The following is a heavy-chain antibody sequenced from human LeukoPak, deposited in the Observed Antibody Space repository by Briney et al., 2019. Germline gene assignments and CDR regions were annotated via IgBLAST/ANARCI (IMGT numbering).Heavy chain of an antibody. D-gene: IGHD3-3*02. Sequence: GGSLRLSCAASGFSFSIYWMSWVRQAPGKGLEWVVNIKPDGSDKYYVDSVKGRFTISRDNAKNSLYLQMNSLRAEDTAVYYCTAGALVYWGRGTLINVSS. J-gene: IGHJ4*02. V-gene: IGHV3-7*01. CDR1: GFSFSIYW. CDR3: TAGALVY. CDR2: IKPDGSDK.